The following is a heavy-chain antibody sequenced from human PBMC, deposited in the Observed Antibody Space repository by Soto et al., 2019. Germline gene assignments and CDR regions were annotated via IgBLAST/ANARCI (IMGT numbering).Heavy chain of an antibody. CDR1: GFTFSTYS. D-gene: IGHD2-2*02. CDR2: ISSRSDI. Sequence: GGSLRLSCVGSGFTFSTYSIHWVRQAPGKGLEWVSSISSRSDIYYANSVKGRCTISRDNAKNSVSLQMNSLRAEDTAVYYCAREYTAWPLAYGLDVWGQGTTVTVSS. V-gene: IGHV3-21*01. J-gene: IGHJ6*02. CDR3: AREYTAWPLAYGLDV.